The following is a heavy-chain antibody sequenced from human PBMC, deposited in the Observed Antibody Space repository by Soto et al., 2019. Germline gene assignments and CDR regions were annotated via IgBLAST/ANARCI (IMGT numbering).Heavy chain of an antibody. CDR3: ARAYGSSSSGFEGDFDY. D-gene: IGHD6-6*01. CDR2: ISSSGSTI. V-gene: IGHV3-11*01. J-gene: IGHJ4*02. Sequence: GSLRLSCAASGFTFSDYYMSWIRPAPGEGLEWVSYISSSGSTIYYADSVKGRFTISRDNAKNSLYLQMNSLRAEDTAVYYCARAYGSSSSGFEGDFDYWGQGTLVTVS. CDR1: GFTFSDYY.